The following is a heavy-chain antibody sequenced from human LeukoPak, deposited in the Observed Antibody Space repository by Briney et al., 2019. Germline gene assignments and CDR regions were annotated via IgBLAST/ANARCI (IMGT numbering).Heavy chain of an antibody. CDR1: GFTFSSYW. D-gene: IGHD3-10*01. CDR2: IKQDGSEK. J-gene: IGHJ3*02. CDR3: ARDLYGSGSYYDAFDI. V-gene: IGHV3-7*01. Sequence: GGSLRLSCAASGFTFSSYWMSWVRQAPGKGLEWVANIKQDGSEKYYVDSVKGRFTISRDNAKNSLYLQMNSLRAEDTAVYYCARDLYGSGSYYDAFDIWGQGTMVTVSS.